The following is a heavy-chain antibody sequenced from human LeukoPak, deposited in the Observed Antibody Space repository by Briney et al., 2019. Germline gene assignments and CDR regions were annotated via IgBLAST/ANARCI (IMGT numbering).Heavy chain of an antibody. CDR3: ARTPSDIVATIVH. V-gene: IGHV3-30-3*01. D-gene: IGHD5-12*01. CDR1: GFTFSSYA. J-gene: IGHJ4*02. Sequence: GGSLRLSCAASGFTFSSYAMHWVRQAPGKGLEWVAVISYDGSNKYYADSVKGRFTISRDNSKNTLCLQMNSLRAEDTAVYYCARTPSDIVATIVHWGQGTLVTVSS. CDR2: ISYDGSNK.